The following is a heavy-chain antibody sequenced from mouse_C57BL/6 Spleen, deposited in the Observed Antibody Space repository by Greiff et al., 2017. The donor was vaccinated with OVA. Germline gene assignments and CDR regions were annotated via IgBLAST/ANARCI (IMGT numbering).Heavy chain of an antibody. CDR3: ERRGDSSGPFDY. D-gene: IGHD3-2*02. Sequence: VQVVESGAELAKPGASVKLSCKASGYTFTSYWMHWVKQRPGQGLEWIGYINPSSGYTKYNQKFKDKATLTADKSSSTAYMQLSSLTYEDSAVYYCERRGDSSGPFDYWGQGTTLTVSS. J-gene: IGHJ2*01. V-gene: IGHV1-7*01. CDR2: INPSSGYT. CDR1: GYTFTSYW.